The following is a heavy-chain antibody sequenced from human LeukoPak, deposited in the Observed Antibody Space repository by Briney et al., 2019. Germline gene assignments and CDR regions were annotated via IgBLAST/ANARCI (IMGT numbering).Heavy chain of an antibody. V-gene: IGHV6-1*01. CDR3: TIDRSGNYGLWIGSYTTIYYYYMDV. CDR1: GDSVSSNIAA. D-gene: IGHD3-3*01. CDR2: TYYRSRWFY. J-gene: IGHJ6*03. Sequence: SQTLSLACVISGDSVSSNIAAWTWIRQSPSRGLEWLGRTYYRSRWFYEYAVSVKGRITINLDTSKNQLSLEMNSVIPEDTAVYYCTIDRSGNYGLWIGSYTTIYYYYMDVWGKGTTVTVSS.